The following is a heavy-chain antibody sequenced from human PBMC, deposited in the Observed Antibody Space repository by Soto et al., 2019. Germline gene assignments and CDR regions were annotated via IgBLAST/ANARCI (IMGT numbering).Heavy chain of an antibody. D-gene: IGHD3-10*01. CDR2: FRAGGDDGTT. V-gene: IGHV3-23*01. CDR1: GFTFSSYS. Sequence: PGGSLRLSCVASGFTFSSYSMSWVRQAPGKGLEWVSGFRAGGDDGTTYYADSVKGRFTLSGDNSKNTLFLQLHSLRAEATAIYYCAQKVSSVSGSQYFEHFGQGTMVTVSS. CDR3: AQKVSSVSGSQYFEH. J-gene: IGHJ1*01.